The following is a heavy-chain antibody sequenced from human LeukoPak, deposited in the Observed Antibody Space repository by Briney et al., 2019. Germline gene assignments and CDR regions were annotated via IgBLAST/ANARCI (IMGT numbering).Heavy chain of an antibody. CDR3: ARGAPIRVAVAATFDP. Sequence: ASVKASCKTSGFTFTTYTMHWVRQAPGQRLEWMGWFNAANGNTQYSQKFQGRVTITRDTSASTAYMELSSLRSEDTAVYYCARGAPIRVAVAATFDPWGQGTLVTVPS. J-gene: IGHJ5*02. CDR1: GFTFTTYT. D-gene: IGHD6-19*01. CDR2: FNAANGNT. V-gene: IGHV1-3*01.